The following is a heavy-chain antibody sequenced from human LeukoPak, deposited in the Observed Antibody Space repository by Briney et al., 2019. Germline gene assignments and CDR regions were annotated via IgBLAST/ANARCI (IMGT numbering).Heavy chain of an antibody. V-gene: IGHV3-23*01. D-gene: IGHD3-3*01. CDR2: ISGSGGST. CDR1: GFTFSSYA. J-gene: IGHJ5*02. Sequence: GGSLRLSCAASGFTFSSYAMSWVRQAPGKGLEWVSAISGSGGSTSYAQKFQGRVTMTRDTSTSTVYMELSSLRSEDTAVYYCARGPRTISALPRLDPWGQGTLVTVSS. CDR3: ARGPRTISALPRLDP.